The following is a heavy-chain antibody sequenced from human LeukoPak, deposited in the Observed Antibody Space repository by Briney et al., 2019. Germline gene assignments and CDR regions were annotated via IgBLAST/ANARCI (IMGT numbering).Heavy chain of an antibody. CDR1: GGSISSYY. V-gene: IGHV4-59*01. CDR3: ARRGANSGSYSHFDL. CDR2: MYYSGST. J-gene: IGHJ2*01. Sequence: SETLSLTCTVSGGSISSYYWSWIRQPPGKGLGWIGYMYYSGSTNYNPSLKSRVTISVDTSKNQFSLKLSSVTAADTAVYYCARRGANSGSYSHFDLWGRGTLVTVSS. D-gene: IGHD1-26*01.